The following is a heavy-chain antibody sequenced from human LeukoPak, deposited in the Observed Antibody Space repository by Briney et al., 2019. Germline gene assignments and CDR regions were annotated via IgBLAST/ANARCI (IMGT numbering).Heavy chain of an antibody. V-gene: IGHV3-7*01. J-gene: IGHJ4*02. CDR2: IKYDGSIE. Sequence: GGSLRLSCVVSGFSLSDVWMNWVHQSPGKGLEWVAAIKYDGSIEKYVDSVRGRFTISRDSAKNSLFLQMNSLRAEDTAVYYCARKNNFDYWGQGTLVTVSS. CDR3: ARKNNFDY. D-gene: IGHD1/OR15-1a*01. CDR1: GFSLSDVW.